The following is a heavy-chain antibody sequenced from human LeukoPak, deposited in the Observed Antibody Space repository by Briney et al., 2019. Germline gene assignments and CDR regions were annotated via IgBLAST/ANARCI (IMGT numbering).Heavy chain of an antibody. J-gene: IGHJ4*02. CDR2: INHSGST. Sequence: SETLSLTCAVYGGSFSGCYWSWIRQPPGKGLEWIGEINHSGSTNYNPSLKSRVTISVDTSTNQFSLNLSSVTAADTAVYYCPRGHPGLTGTTFGPPQDLAGDYFDYWGQGTLVTVSS. V-gene: IGHV4-34*01. CDR3: PRGHPGLTGTTFGPPQDLAGDYFDY. CDR1: GGSFSGCY. D-gene: IGHD1-7*01.